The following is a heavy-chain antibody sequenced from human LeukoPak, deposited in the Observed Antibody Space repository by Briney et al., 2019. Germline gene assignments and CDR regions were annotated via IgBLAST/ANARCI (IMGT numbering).Heavy chain of an antibody. CDR1: GGSISSSSYF. Sequence: SETLSLTCTVSGGSISSSSYFWAWIRQPPGKGLEWIGRISSSGSTNYNPSLKSRVTISVDTSKNQFSLKLSSVTAADTAVYFCAGGPYSYDSSGAFDIWGQGTMVTVSS. J-gene: IGHJ3*02. CDR3: AGGPYSYDSSGAFDI. V-gene: IGHV4-39*07. D-gene: IGHD3-22*01. CDR2: ISSSGST.